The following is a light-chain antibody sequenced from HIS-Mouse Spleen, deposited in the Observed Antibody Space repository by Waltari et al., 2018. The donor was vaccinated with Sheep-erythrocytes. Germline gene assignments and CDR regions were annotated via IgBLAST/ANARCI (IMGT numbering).Light chain of an antibody. J-gene: IGLJ2*01. CDR1: SSDVGGYNY. CDR2: DVS. CDR3: CSYAGSYTVV. V-gene: IGLV2-11*01. Sequence: QSALTQPRSVSGSPGQSVTISCTGTSSDVGGYNYVSWYQQHPGKAPKLMIYDVSKRPSGVPVRFSGSKSGNTASLTISGLQAEDEADYYCCSYAGSYTVVFGGGTTLTVL.